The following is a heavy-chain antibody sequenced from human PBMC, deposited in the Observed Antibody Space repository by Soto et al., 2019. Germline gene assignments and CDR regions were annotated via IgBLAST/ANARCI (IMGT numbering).Heavy chain of an antibody. CDR3: ARGGLIAAAPLYYCYYVRDV. CDR2: INPNSGGT. CDR1: GYTFTGYY. Sequence: ASVKVSCKASGYTFTGYYMHWVRQAPGQGLEWMGWINPNSGGTNYAQKFQGWVTMTRDTSISTAYMELSRLRSDDTAVYYCARGGLIAAAPLYYCYYVRDVWGKGTTVTVS. J-gene: IGHJ6*04. V-gene: IGHV1-2*04. D-gene: IGHD6-13*01.